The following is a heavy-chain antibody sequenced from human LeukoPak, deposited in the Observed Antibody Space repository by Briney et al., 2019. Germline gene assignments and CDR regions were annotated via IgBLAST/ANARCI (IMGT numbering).Heavy chain of an antibody. D-gene: IGHD5-24*01. CDR3: ASHRRDGYNFDY. CDR2: IYYSGST. J-gene: IGHJ4*02. V-gene: IGHV4-30-4*01. Sequence: PSETLSLTCTVSGGSITSGDYYWSWIRQPPGKGLEWIGYIYYSGSTYYNPSLKSRVTISVDTSKNQFSLKLTSVTAADTAVYYCASHRRDGYNFDYWGQGTLVTVSS. CDR1: GGSITSGDYY.